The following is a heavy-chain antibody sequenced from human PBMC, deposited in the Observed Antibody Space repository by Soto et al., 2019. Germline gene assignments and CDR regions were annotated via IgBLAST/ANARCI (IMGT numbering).Heavy chain of an antibody. CDR1: GGSISSGDYY. Sequence: SETLSLTCTVSGGSISSGDYYWSWIRRPPGKGLEWIGYIYYSGSTYYNPSLKSRVTISVDTSKNQFSLKLSSVTAADTAVYYCARGGYYDILTGYYLLVAKINWFDPWGPGTLVTVSS. D-gene: IGHD3-9*01. V-gene: IGHV4-30-4*01. CDR3: ARGGYYDILTGYYLLVAKINWFDP. J-gene: IGHJ5*02. CDR2: IYYSGST.